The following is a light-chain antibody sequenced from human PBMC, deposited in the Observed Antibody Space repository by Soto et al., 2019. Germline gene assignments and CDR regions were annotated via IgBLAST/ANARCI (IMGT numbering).Light chain of an antibody. J-gene: IGKJ4*02. CDR1: QSGNTN. CDR2: GAS. CDR3: QQYKRLPLT. Sequence: EIEMTQSPATLSVSPGERATLSCWASQSGNTNLAWYQQKPGQAPRRLVYGASTRATGIPSRFSGSGSGTEFTLTISRLRSEDFAFYYCQQYKRLPLTFGGGTKVEIK. V-gene: IGKV3-15*01.